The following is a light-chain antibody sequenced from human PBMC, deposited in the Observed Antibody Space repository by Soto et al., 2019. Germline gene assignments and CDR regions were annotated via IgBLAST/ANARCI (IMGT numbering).Light chain of an antibody. CDR1: QSVSSSY. Sequence: EIVLTQSPGTLSLSPGERATLSCRASQSVSSSYLACYQQKPGQAPRLLIYGASTRATGIPARFSGSGSGTEFTLTVNSLQSEDFAVYYCQQYNNWPPITFGQGTRLEIK. CDR3: QQYNNWPPIT. V-gene: IGKV3-15*01. CDR2: GAS. J-gene: IGKJ5*01.